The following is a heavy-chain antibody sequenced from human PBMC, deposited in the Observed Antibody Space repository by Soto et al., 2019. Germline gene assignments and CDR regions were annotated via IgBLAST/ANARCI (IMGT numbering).Heavy chain of an antibody. J-gene: IGHJ3*02. CDR1: GFTFSSYG. CDR3: ANHPTGADDAFDI. Sequence: QVQLVESGGGVVQPGRSLRLSCAASGFTFSSYGMRWVRQAPGKGLEWVSVISYDGSNKYYADSVKGRFTISRDNSKNTLYLQMNSLRAEDAAVYYGANHPTGADDAFDIWGQGTMVTVSS. CDR2: ISYDGSNK. V-gene: IGHV3-30*18.